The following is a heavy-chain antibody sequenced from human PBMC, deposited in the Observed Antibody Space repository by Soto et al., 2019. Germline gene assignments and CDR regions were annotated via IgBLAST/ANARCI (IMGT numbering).Heavy chain of an antibody. D-gene: IGHD3-9*01. CDR3: AIDIGPTYIDY. Sequence: QVQLVQSGAEVKKPGASVKVSCKASGYTFTSYGISWVRQAPGQRLEWMGWISAYKGNTNYAQKFQGRVTMTTDTSTSTVYMELRSLRSDDTAVYYCAIDIGPTYIDYWGQGTLVTVSS. CDR1: GYTFTSYG. J-gene: IGHJ4*02. V-gene: IGHV1-18*01. CDR2: ISAYKGNT.